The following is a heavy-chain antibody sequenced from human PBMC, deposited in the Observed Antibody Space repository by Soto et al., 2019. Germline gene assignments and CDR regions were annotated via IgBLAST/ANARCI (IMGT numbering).Heavy chain of an antibody. CDR3: AREPLAHSYFDL. J-gene: IGHJ4*02. Sequence: LSLTCTVSGGSISGYYWSWIRQPAGKGLEWIGRMYNSERTNYNPSLKSRVTMSMDTSKNQFSLKLTSVTAADTAVYFCAREPLAHSYFDLWGQGTLVTVSS. CDR2: MYNSERT. CDR1: GGSISGYY. V-gene: IGHV4-4*07.